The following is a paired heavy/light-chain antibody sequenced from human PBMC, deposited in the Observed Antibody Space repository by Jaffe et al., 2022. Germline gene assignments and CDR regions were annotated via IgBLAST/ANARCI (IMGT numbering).Heavy chain of an antibody. V-gene: IGHV3-7*01. CDR2: IKQDGSER. CDR3: ASGFCTGDVCYRSSFDY. D-gene: IGHD2-8*02. Sequence: EVQVVESGGGLVQPGGSLRLSCEVSGFTFGNYWMSWVRQAPGKGLEWVANIKQDGSERHYVDSVRGRFTISRDNLKNSLSLQMNSLRAEDTAVYYCASGFCTGDVCYRSSFDYWGQGTLVTVSS. J-gene: IGHJ4*02. CDR1: GFTFGNYW.
Light chain of an antibody. CDR3: CSYVGSSPVDVV. J-gene: IGLJ2*01. CDR1: RSDVGTYNL. CDR2: EAI. V-gene: IGLV2-23*02. Sequence: QSALTQPASVSGSPGQSITISCTGTRSDVGTYNLVSWYQQHPGKAPKLIIYEAIKRPSGVSNRFSGSKSGNTASLTISQLQPEDEADYHCCSYVGSSPVDVVFGGGTKLTVL.